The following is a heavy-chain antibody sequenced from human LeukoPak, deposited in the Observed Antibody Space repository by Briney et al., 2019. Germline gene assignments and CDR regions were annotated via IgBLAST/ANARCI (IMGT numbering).Heavy chain of an antibody. CDR3: ARDRGNDYNSYFFDY. D-gene: IGHD5-24*01. CDR2: IKHDGREK. CDR1: RFTFSTYW. V-gene: IGHV3-7*01. Sequence: GGSLRLSCAASRFTFSTYWMSWVRQAPGKGLEWVANIKHDGREKYYVDSVKGRFTISRDNAKNSLYLQMNSLRAEDTAVYYCARDRGNDYNSYFFDYWGQGILVTVSS. J-gene: IGHJ4*02.